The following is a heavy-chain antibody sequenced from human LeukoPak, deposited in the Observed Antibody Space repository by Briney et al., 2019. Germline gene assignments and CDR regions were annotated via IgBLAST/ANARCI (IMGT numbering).Heavy chain of an antibody. J-gene: IGHJ4*02. Sequence: KSGGSLRLSCAASGFTFSNAWMSWVRQAPGKGLEWVGRIKSKTDGGTTDYAAPVKGRFTISRDDSKNTLYLQMNSLKTEDTAVYYCTTSPMSNERDCWGQGTLVTVSS. D-gene: IGHD3-10*02. CDR1: GFTFSNAW. V-gene: IGHV3-15*01. CDR2: IKSKTDGGTT. CDR3: TTSPMSNERDC.